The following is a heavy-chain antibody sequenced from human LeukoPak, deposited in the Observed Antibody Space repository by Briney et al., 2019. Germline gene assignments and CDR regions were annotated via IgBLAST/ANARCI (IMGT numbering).Heavy chain of an antibody. CDR2: IRYDGSNK. CDR3: AKGSFDYTYYFDY. CDR1: GFTFSSYA. J-gene: IGHJ4*02. D-gene: IGHD3-9*01. Sequence: GGSLRLSCAASGFTFSSYAMSWVRQAPGKGLEWVAFIRYDGSNKYYADSVKGRFTISRDNSKNTLYLQMNSLRAEDTAVYYCAKGSFDYTYYFDYWGQGTLVTVSS. V-gene: IGHV3-30*02.